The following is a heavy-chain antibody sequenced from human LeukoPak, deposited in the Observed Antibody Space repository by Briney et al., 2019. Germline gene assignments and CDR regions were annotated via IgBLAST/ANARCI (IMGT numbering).Heavy chain of an antibody. D-gene: IGHD1-26*01. J-gene: IGHJ4*02. CDR2: IIPIFGTA. CDR1: GGTFSSYA. Sequence: SVKVSCKASGGTFSSYAISWVRQAPGQGLEWMGGIIPIFGTANYAQKFQGRVTITTGESTSTAYMELSSLRSEDTAVYYCARDQSGSYSGIDYWGQGTLVTVSS. CDR3: ARDQSGSYSGIDY. V-gene: IGHV1-69*05.